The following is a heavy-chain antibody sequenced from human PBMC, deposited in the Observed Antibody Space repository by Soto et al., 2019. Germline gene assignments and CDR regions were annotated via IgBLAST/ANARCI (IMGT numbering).Heavy chain of an antibody. D-gene: IGHD4-17*01. V-gene: IGHV4-59*02. CDR3: ARHDYAAFDI. CDR2: IYDSGRT. CDR1: GDSVSNSY. J-gene: IGHJ3*02. Sequence: QVQLEESGPGLVKPSETLSLNCSVSGDSVSNSYWSWIRQPPGKGLEWIGYIYDSGRTKYNPSLMRQVLISXDTSKNQVTLRLSSVTAADTAMYYCARHDYAAFDIWGQGTLVTVSS.